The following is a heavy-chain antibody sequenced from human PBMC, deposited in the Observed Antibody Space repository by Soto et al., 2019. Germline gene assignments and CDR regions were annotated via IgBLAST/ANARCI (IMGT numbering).Heavy chain of an antibody. CDR3: AGSLNADYYYYGMDV. V-gene: IGHV5-51*01. CDR2: IYPGDSDT. J-gene: IGHJ6*02. CDR1: GYSFTSYW. Sequence: LGESLKISCKGSGYSFTSYWIGWVRQMPGKGLEWMGIIYPGDSDTRYSPSFQGQVTISADKSISTAYLQWSSLKASDTAMYYCAGSLNADYYYYGMDVWGQGTTVTVSS.